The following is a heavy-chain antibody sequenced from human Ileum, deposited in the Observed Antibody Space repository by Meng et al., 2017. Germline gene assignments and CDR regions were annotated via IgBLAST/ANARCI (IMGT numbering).Heavy chain of an antibody. CDR3: VRSNIFGWNPRDH. V-gene: IGHV1-2*06. CDR1: GYTFTDYF. Sequence: QVQLVQSVAEAKKPGASLKVSCKASGYTFTDYFVHWVRQASGQGLEWMGRINPKSGATAYAQKFQGRVTVTSDTSISTAYLDLISLTSDDTALYYCVRSNIFGWNPRDHWGQGTLVTVSS. CDR2: INPKSGAT. J-gene: IGHJ4*02. D-gene: IGHD3-3*02.